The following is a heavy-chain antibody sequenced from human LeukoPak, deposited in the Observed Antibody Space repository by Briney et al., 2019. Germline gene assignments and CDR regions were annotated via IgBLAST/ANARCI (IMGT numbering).Heavy chain of an antibody. CDR1: GFTFRNAW. V-gene: IGHV3-7*01. CDR3: ARDPIRGAGDYFDL. Sequence: GGSLRLSCAASGFTFRNAWMSWVRHAPGKGLEWVANIKKDGSEKYYVDSVRGRFTISRDNAKSSLYLQMNSLRAEDTALYYCARDPIRGAGDYFDLWGQGTLVTVSS. D-gene: IGHD7-27*01. CDR2: IKKDGSEK. J-gene: IGHJ4*02.